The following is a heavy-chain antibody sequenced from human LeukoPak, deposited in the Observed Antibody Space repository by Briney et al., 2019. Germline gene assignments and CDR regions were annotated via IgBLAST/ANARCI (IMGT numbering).Heavy chain of an antibody. CDR2: IYHSGNT. Sequence: SETLSLTCSVSGGSFSNYYWGWIRQPPGKGLEWIGYIYHSGNTNYNPSLKSRVTILVDTSKNQFSLNLSSVTAADTAVYFCARGPTRYYFNYWGQGTLVTVSS. V-gene: IGHV4-59*01. J-gene: IGHJ4*02. CDR3: ARGPTRYYFNY. CDR1: GGSFSNYY.